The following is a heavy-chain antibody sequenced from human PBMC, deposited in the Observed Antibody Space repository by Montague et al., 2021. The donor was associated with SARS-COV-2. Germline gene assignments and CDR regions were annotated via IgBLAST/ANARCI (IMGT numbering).Heavy chain of an antibody. Sequence: SLRLSCAASGFTFDDYAMHWVRQAPGKGLEWVSGISWNSGSTGYADSVKGRFTISRDNAKNSLYLQMNSLRAEDTALYYCAKDMGPYGSGPYGMDVWGQGTTVTVSS. CDR3: AKDMGPYGSGPYGMDV. CDR1: GFTFDDYA. CDR2: ISWNSGST. D-gene: IGHD3-10*01. J-gene: IGHJ6*02. V-gene: IGHV3-9*01.